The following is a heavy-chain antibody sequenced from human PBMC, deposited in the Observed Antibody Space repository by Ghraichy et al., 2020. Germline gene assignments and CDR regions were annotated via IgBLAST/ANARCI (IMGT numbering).Heavy chain of an antibody. CDR1: GFTFSSYG. Sequence: GGSLRLSCVASGFTFSSYGMHWVRQAPGKGLEWVAFIRYDGSNKYYADSVKGRFTISRDNSKNTLYLQMNSLRAEDTAVYYCAPLDIVVPRGYYYGMDVCGQRTTVAVSS. V-gene: IGHV3-30*02. CDR2: IRYDGSNK. J-gene: IGHJ6*02. D-gene: IGHD2-2*03. CDR3: APLDIVVPRGYYYGMDV.